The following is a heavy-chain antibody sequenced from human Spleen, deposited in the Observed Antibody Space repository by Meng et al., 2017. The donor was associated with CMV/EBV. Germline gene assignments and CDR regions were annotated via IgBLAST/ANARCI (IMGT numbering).Heavy chain of an antibody. J-gene: IGHJ4*02. V-gene: IGHV4-4*02. D-gene: IGHD3-22*01. CDR1: GGSFRSSNW. CDR3: ARNGYYSLDY. CDR2: THDSETT. Sequence: SPHFAVPGGSFRSSNWWSWVRQPPGKGLEWIGETHDSETTTYNPSLRSRVTISLDESKNEFSLKLTSVTAADTAVYYCARNGYYSLDYWSQGTLVTVSS.